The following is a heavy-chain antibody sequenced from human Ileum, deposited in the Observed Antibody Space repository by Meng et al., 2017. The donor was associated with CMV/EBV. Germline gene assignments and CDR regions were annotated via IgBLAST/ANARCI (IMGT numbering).Heavy chain of an antibody. D-gene: IGHD6-19*01. CDR2: IYTSGST. J-gene: IGHJ4*02. V-gene: IGHV4-61*02. Sequence: QLQLQEPGPGLVKLSQTLSLTCTVSGGALGGGDAWNWIRQPAGKGLECIGRIYTSGSTNYNPSLNSRFTISVDTSKNQFSLNLTSVTAADTAVYYCARDSAWLIDQWGQGTLVTVSS. CDR3: ARDSAWLIDQ. CDR1: GGALGGGDA.